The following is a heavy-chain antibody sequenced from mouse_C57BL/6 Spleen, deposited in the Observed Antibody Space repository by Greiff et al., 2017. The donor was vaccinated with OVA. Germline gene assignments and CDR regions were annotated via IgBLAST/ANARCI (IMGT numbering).Heavy chain of an antibody. CDR1: GYTFTSYW. J-gene: IGHJ2*01. CDR2: IDPSDSYT. V-gene: IGHV1-50*01. Sequence: VQLQQPGAELVKPGASVKLSCKASGYTFTSYWMQWVKQRPGQGLEWIGEIDPSDSYTNYNQKFKGKATLTVDTSSSTAYMQLSSLTSEDSAVYYCARKGYFSCDYWGQGTTLTVSS. CDR3: ARKGYFSCDY.